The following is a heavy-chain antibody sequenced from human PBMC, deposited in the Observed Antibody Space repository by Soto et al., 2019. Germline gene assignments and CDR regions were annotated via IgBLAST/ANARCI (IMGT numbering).Heavy chain of an antibody. D-gene: IGHD1-26*01. CDR2: IYPGDSDT. V-gene: IGHV5-51*01. CDR1: GYSFTSYW. J-gene: IGHJ6*02. CDR3: VTGEWELPTEYGMED. Sequence: GESLKISCKGSGYSFTSYWIGWVRQMPGKGLEWMGIIYPGDSDTRYSPSFQGQVTISADKSISTAYLQWSSLKASDTAMYYCVTGEWELPTEYGMEDWGQGRTATDPS.